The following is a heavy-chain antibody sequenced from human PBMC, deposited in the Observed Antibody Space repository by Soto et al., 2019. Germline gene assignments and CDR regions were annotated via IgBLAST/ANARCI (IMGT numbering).Heavy chain of an antibody. J-gene: IGHJ5*02. CDR2: ISGNGGTT. CDR1: GFDFSSYG. Sequence: QVQLVESGGGVVQPGGSLRLSCAASGFDFSSYGMHWVRQAPGRRLEWVAVISGNGGTTNYEDSVKGRFIISRDNLRNKLSLEMNSLRSDDTAVYYCGKGRETRTRYGTGFGPWGQGALVLVS. D-gene: IGHD1-1*01. CDR3: GKGRETRTRYGTGFGP. V-gene: IGHV3-30*18.